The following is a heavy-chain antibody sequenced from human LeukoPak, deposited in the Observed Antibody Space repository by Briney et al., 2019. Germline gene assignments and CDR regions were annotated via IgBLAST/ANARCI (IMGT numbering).Heavy chain of an antibody. V-gene: IGHV1-2*02. CDR3: ARGAELWFGTYCYYMDV. CDR2: INPNSGGT. J-gene: IGHJ6*03. CDR1: GYTFTGYY. Sequence: ASVKVSCKASGYTFTGYYMHWVRQAPGQGLEWMGWINPNSGGTNYAQKFQGRVTMTRDTSISTAYMELSRLRSDDTAVYYCARGAELWFGTYCYYMDVWGKGTTVTISS. D-gene: IGHD3-10*01.